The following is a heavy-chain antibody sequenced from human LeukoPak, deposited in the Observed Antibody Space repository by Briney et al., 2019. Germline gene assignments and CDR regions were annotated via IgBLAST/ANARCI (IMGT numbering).Heavy chain of an antibody. V-gene: IGHV4-34*01. CDR1: GGSFSGYY. D-gene: IGHD6-19*01. CDR2: INHSGST. Sequence: SETLSLTCAVYGGSFSGYYWSWIRQPPGKGLEWIGEINHSGSTNYNPSLKSRVTISVDTSKNQFSLKLSPVTAADTAVYYCARDSIAVAGTRGFDYWGQGTLVTVSS. CDR3: ARDSIAVAGTRGFDY. J-gene: IGHJ4*02.